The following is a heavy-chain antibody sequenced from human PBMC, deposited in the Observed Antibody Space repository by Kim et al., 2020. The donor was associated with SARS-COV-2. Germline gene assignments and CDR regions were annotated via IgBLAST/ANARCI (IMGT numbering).Heavy chain of an antibody. D-gene: IGHD3-10*01. J-gene: IGHJ4*02. V-gene: IGHV3-11*05. CDR3: TRDILTVVRTFDY. Sequence: YADSVKGRFTISRDNAKNSLYLQMNSLRAEDTAVYYCTRDILTVVRTFDYWGQGSLVTVSS.